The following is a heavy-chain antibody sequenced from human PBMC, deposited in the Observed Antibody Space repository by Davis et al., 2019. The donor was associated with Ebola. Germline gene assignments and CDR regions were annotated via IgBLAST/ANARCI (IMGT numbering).Heavy chain of an antibody. CDR1: GFTFSSYS. CDR3: ARQRWLYYYYMDV. D-gene: IGHD4-23*01. CDR2: ISSSSSTI. Sequence: GESLKISCAASGFTFSSYSMNWVRQAPGKGLEWVSYISSSSSTIYYADSVKGRFTISRDNAKNSLYLQMNSLRDEDTAVYYCARQRWLYYYYMDVWGKGTTVTVSS. V-gene: IGHV3-48*02. J-gene: IGHJ6*03.